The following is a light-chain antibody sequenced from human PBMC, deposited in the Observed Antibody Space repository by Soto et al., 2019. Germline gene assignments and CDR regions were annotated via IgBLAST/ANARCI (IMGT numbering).Light chain of an antibody. J-gene: IGKJ1*01. CDR2: GAS. Sequence: EIVLTLSPGTLSLSQGERATLSCRASQSVSSSYLAWYQQKPGQAPRLLIYGASSRATGIPDRFSGSGSGTDFTLTISRLEPEDFAVYYCQQYGSSPPWTFGQGTKV. V-gene: IGKV3-20*01. CDR3: QQYGSSPPWT. CDR1: QSVSSSY.